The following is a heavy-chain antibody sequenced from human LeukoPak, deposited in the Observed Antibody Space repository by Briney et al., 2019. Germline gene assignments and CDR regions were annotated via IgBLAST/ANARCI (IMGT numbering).Heavy chain of an antibody. Sequence: ASVKVSCKASGYTFTSYYIHWVRQAPGQGLEWMGIINPSGGSTSYAQKFQGRVTMTRDTSTSTVYMELSSLRSVDTALYYCARLPSGGSPPYYFDYWGQGTLVTVSS. V-gene: IGHV1-46*01. CDR3: ARLPSGGSPPYYFDY. J-gene: IGHJ4*02. CDR2: INPSGGST. CDR1: GYTFTSYY. D-gene: IGHD5-12*01.